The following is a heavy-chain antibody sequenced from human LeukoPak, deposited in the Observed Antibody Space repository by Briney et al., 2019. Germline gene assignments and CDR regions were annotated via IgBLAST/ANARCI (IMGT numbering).Heavy chain of an antibody. CDR3: ANGAAAGTKSGY. Sequence: PGGPLRLSCAASGFTFSNAWMSWVRQAPGKGLEWVSAISGSGGSTYYADSVKGRFTISRDNSKNTLYLQMNSLRAEDTAVYYCANGAAAGTKSGYWGQGTLVTVSS. J-gene: IGHJ4*02. CDR2: ISGSGGST. V-gene: IGHV3-23*01. D-gene: IGHD6-13*01. CDR1: GFTFSNAW.